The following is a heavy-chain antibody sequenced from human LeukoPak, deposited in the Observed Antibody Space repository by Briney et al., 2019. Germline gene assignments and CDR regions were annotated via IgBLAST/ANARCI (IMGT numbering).Heavy chain of an antibody. CDR3: ARGHGSEGSNRFDP. Sequence: SETPSLTCAVSGGSISSGGYSWSWIRQPPGKGLEWIGYIYHSGSTYYNPSLKSRVTISVDRSKSQFSLKLSSVTAADTAVYYCARGHGSEGSNRFDPWGQGTLVTVSS. D-gene: IGHD6-19*01. CDR1: GGSISSGGYS. CDR2: IYHSGST. J-gene: IGHJ5*02. V-gene: IGHV4-30-2*01.